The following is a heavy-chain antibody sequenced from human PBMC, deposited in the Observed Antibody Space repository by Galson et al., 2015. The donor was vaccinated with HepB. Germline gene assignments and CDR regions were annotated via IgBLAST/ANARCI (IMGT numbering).Heavy chain of an antibody. Sequence: SVKVSCKASGGTFSSYTVSWVRQAPGQGLEWMGRIIPVFDITNYAQKFQGRVTITADKSTSTAYMELSSLRSEDTAVYYCARDRPSMYSGSYGEAFDIWGQGTMVTVSS. J-gene: IGHJ3*02. CDR2: IIPVFDIT. D-gene: IGHD1-26*01. V-gene: IGHV1-69*04. CDR3: ARDRPSMYSGSYGEAFDI. CDR1: GGTFSSYT.